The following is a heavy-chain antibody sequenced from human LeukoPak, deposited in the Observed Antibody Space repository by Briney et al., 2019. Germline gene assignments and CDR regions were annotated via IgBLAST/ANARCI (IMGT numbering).Heavy chain of an antibody. CDR3: ARANWGFRMNYFDY. D-gene: IGHD7-27*01. V-gene: IGHV4-59*12. Sequence: SETLSLTCTVSGGSINNYYWSWIRQPPGKGLEWIGYIYDSGNSNYSPSLKSRVTISVDTSKNQFSLKLSSVTAADTAVYYCARANWGFRMNYFDYWGQGTLVTVSS. CDR1: GGSINNYY. J-gene: IGHJ4*02. CDR2: IYDSGNS.